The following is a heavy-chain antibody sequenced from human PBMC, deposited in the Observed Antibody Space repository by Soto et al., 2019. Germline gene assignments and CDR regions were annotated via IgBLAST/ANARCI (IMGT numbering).Heavy chain of an antibody. V-gene: IGHV3-30*04. CDR2: ISYDGRNE. CDR1: GFSFRDYA. J-gene: IGHJ4*02. Sequence: GGSLRLSCAASGFSFRDYAIHWVRQAPGKGLEWVAVISYDGRNEYYADSVKGRFILSRDNSKNTLSLQMNSLRAEDTAVYYCARDSYNRYYYGSSGYHYYFNYWGQGTLDTV. CDR3: ARDSYNRYYYGSSGYHYYFNY. D-gene: IGHD3-22*01.